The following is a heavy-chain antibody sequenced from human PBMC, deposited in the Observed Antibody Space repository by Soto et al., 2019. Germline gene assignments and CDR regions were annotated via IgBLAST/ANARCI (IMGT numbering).Heavy chain of an antibody. D-gene: IGHD4-17*01. V-gene: IGHV4-39*01. CDR1: GASISTSSYY. CDR3: ARGPATTVRY. CDR2: IYYSGPT. J-gene: IGHJ4*02. Sequence: PSETLSLTCTVSGASISTSSYYWGWIRQPPGKGLEWIGSIYYSGPTYYNPSLKSRVTISVDTSKNQFSLNLSSVTAADTAVYYCARGPATTVRYWGQGTLVTVSS.